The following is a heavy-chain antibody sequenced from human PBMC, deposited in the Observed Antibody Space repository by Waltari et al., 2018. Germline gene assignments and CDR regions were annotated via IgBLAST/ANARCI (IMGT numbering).Heavy chain of an antibody. Sequence: EVRLVESGGGLVQPGGSLRLSCAAAGFTVSSSWMSWVRQAPGKGLEWVASIKEDGSERYYVDSAKGRSTISRDNAKTSLFLQMNSLRVEDTAVYYCARGPYWGQGTTVTVSS. CDR3: ARGPY. V-gene: IGHV3-7*04. CDR2: IKEDGSER. CDR1: GFTVSSSW. J-gene: IGHJ6*02. D-gene: IGHD2-21*01.